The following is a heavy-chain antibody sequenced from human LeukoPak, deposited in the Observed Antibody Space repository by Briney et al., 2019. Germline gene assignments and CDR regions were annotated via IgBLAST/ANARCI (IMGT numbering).Heavy chain of an antibody. V-gene: IGHV1-69*04. CDR2: IIPILGIA. J-gene: IGHJ6*03. CDR1: GGTFSSYA. CDR3: ATGYCSSTSCPWYYYYYMDV. D-gene: IGHD2-2*01. Sequence: GASVKVSCKASGGTFSSYAISWVRQAPGQELEWMGRIIPILGIANYAQKFQGRVTITADKSTSTAYMELSSLRSEDTAVYYCATGYCSSTSCPWYYYYYMDVWGKGTTVTVSS.